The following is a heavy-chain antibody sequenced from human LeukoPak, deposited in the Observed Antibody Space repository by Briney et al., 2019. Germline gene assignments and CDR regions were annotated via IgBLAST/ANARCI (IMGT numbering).Heavy chain of an antibody. J-gene: IGHJ4*02. CDR1: GFTFSSYA. V-gene: IGHV3-23*01. CDR2: ISGSGGST. CDR3: ANPYRGQRGPYYLDY. D-gene: IGHD3-16*01. Sequence: AGGSLRLSCAASGFTFSSYAMSWVRQAPGKGLEWVSAISGSGGSTYYADSVKGRFTISRDNSKNTLYLQMNSLRAEDTAVYYCANPYRGQRGPYYLDYWARGPLVTVPS.